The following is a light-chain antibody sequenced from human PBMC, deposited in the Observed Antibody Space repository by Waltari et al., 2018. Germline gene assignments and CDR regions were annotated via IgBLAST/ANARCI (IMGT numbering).Light chain of an antibody. CDR1: SSNLGSNY. V-gene: IGLV1-47*01. J-gene: IGLJ2*01. CDR3: AAWDDSLSGPV. CDR2: RNN. Sequence: QSVLTQPPSASGTPGQRVTISCSGSSSNLGSNYVNLYQQLPGTAPKLLIYRNNQRPSGVPDRFSGSKSGTSASLAISGLRSEDEADYYCAAWDDSLSGPVFGGGTKLTVL.